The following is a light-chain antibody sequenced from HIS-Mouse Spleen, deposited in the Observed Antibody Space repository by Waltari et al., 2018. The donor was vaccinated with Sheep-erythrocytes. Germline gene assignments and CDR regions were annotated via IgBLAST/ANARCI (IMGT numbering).Light chain of an antibody. Sequence: QSVLTQPPSVSGAPGQRVTISCTGSSSNIGAGYDVHWYQQLPGTAPKLLIYGNSIRPSGVPDRFSGSKSGPSASLAITGLQAEDEADYYCQSYDSSLSGCVFGGGTKLTVL. CDR3: QSYDSSLSGCV. V-gene: IGLV1-40*01. CDR1: SSNIGAGYD. J-gene: IGLJ3*02. CDR2: GNS.